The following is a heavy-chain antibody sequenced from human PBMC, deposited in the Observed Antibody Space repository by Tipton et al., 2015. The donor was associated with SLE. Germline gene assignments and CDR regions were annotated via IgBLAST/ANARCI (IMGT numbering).Heavy chain of an antibody. D-gene: IGHD3-22*01. CDR2: IIPIFGTA. CDR3: ARTHIAHEYDSSGYYDY. Sequence: QLVQSGPEVKKPGSSVKVSCKASGGTFSSYAISWVRQAPGQGLEWMGGIIPIFGTANYAQKVQGRVTITTDESTSTAYMELSSLRSEDTAVYYCARTHIAHEYDSSGYYDYWGQGTLVTVSS. V-gene: IGHV1-69*05. J-gene: IGHJ4*02. CDR1: GGTFSSYA.